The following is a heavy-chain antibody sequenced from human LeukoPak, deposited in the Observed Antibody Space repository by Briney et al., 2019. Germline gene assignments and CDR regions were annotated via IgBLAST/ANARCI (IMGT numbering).Heavy chain of an antibody. CDR1: GGSISSSNYY. J-gene: IGHJ4*02. CDR2: IKQDGSEK. V-gene: IGHV3-7*01. Sequence: PSETLSLTCTVSGGSISSSNYYWGWIRQPPGKGLEWVANIKQDGSEKYYVDSVKGRFTISRDNAKNSLYPQMNSLRAEDTAVYYCARALYGDYVDYWGQGTLVTVSS. D-gene: IGHD4-17*01. CDR3: ARALYGDYVDY.